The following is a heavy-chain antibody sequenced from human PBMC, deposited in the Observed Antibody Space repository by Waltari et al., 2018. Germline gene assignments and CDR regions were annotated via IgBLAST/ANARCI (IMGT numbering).Heavy chain of an antibody. Sequence: QVQLQQWGAGLLKPSETLSLTCAVYGGSFSGSYWSWIRQPPGKGLEWIGEINHSGSTNYNPSLKSRVTISVDTSKNQFSLKLSSVTAADTAVYYCAKEGYYDTTGIFDYWGQGTLVTVSS. CDR3: AKEGYYDTTGIFDY. CDR1: GGSFSGSY. J-gene: IGHJ4*02. CDR2: INHSGST. D-gene: IGHD3-22*01. V-gene: IGHV4-34*01.